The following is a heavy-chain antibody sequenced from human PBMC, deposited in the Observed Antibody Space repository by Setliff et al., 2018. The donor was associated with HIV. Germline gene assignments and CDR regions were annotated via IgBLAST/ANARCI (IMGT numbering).Heavy chain of an antibody. CDR3: NYAY. D-gene: IGHD4-4*01. Sequence: SETLSLTCTVSGGSISSSSYYWGWIRQSPGKGLEWIGNIYYSGRTDYNPSLKSRVTISVDTSKEQFSLKTEGTAVYYCTSSYINYAYWGQGTLVTVSS. CDR2: IYYSGRT. J-gene: IGHJ4*02. V-gene: IGHV4-39*07. CDR1: GGSISSSSYY.